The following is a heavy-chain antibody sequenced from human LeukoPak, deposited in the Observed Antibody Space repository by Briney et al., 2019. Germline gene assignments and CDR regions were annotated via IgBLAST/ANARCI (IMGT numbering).Heavy chain of an antibody. D-gene: IGHD3-9*01. CDR2: ISSSGVTT. V-gene: IGHV3-23*01. Sequence: PGGSLRLSCAASGFTFSNYAMSWVRQTPGKGLEWVSVISSSGVTTYYADSVKGRFTISRDNSKNTLYLQMNSLRTEDTAVYYCAKNYDILTGYYSHFDYWGQGTLVTVSS. CDR1: GFTFSNYA. CDR3: AKNYDILTGYYSHFDY. J-gene: IGHJ4*02.